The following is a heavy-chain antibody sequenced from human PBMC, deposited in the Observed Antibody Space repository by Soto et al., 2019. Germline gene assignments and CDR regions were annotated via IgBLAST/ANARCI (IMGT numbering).Heavy chain of an antibody. CDR3: ARDGSCITSSCSHYNYYGMDV. D-gene: IGHD2-2*03. Sequence: QVQLVQSGAEVKKPGASVKVSCKASGYTFTNYGISWVRQAPGQGLEWMGWISAYNDNTYYAQKLQGRVTMTTDTSTSTAYMELRSLRSDDTAVYYCARDGSCITSSCSHYNYYGMDVWGQGTAVTVSS. V-gene: IGHV1-18*01. CDR1: GYTFTNYG. CDR2: ISAYNDNT. J-gene: IGHJ6*02.